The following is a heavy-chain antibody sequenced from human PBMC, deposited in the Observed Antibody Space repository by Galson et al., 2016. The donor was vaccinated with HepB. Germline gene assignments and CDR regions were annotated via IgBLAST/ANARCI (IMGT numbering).Heavy chain of an antibody. J-gene: IGHJ3*01. D-gene: IGHD6-19*01. CDR1: GFTFNIYA. CDR2: ISSSDGRT. Sequence: SLRLSCAASGFTFNIYAMTWVRQAPGKGLEWVSSISSSDGRTWYADSVRGRFTISTDNSKTTLYVQMNSLRVDDSAIYYCAKSQFALPDSGWFNAFDLWGQGTMVTVSS. CDR3: AKSQFALPDSGWFNAFDL. V-gene: IGHV3-23*01.